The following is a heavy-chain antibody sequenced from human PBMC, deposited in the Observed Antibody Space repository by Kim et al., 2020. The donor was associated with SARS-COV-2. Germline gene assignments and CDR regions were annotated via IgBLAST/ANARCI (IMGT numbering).Heavy chain of an antibody. V-gene: IGHV1-24*01. J-gene: IGHJ4*02. Sequence: QKCQGRVTMTEDTSTDTAYMELSSLRSEDTAVYYCATGGSSSWYYPFDYWGQGTLVTVSS. CDR3: ATGGSSSWYYPFDY. D-gene: IGHD6-13*01.